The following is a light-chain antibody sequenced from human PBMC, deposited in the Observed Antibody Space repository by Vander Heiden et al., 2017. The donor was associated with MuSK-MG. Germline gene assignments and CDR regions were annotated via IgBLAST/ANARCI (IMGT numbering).Light chain of an antibody. CDR2: GAS. Sequence: DIMMTQSPATLSVSPGERATLSCRASQSVNTNLAWYQQKPGQAPRLLIYGASTGATGIPARFSGSGSGTEFTLTISSLQSEDFAVYYCQQDNNWPRTFGQGTKVEIK. CDR1: QSVNTN. V-gene: IGKV3-15*01. J-gene: IGKJ1*01. CDR3: QQDNNWPRT.